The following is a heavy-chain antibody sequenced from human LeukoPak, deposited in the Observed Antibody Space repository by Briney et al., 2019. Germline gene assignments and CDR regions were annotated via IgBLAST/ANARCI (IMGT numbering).Heavy chain of an antibody. V-gene: IGHV3-64D*06. J-gene: IGHJ4*02. CDR1: GFTFSSYA. Sequence: HAGGALRLSCSASGFTFSSYATHWVRQAPGKGLEYVSAISSNGGSTYYAVSVKGRFTISRDNSKNTLYLQMSSLRAEDTAVYYCVKEKRYGGYYGYWGQGTLVTVSS. D-gene: IGHD5-12*01. CDR2: ISSNGGST. CDR3: VKEKRYGGYYGY.